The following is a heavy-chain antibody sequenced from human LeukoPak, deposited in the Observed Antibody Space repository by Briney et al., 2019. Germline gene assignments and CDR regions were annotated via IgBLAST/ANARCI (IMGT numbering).Heavy chain of an antibody. D-gene: IGHD3-10*01. CDR1: GFTFSSYG. V-gene: IGHV3-30*02. CDR2: IRYDGSNK. CDR3: AKDRGDLYYFDY. J-gene: IGHJ4*02. Sequence: GGSLRLSCAASGFTFSSYGMHWVRQAPGKGLEWVAFIRYDGSNKYYTESVKGRFTISRDNSKNTLYLQMNSLRAEDTAVYYCAKDRGDLYYFDYWGQGTLVTVSS.